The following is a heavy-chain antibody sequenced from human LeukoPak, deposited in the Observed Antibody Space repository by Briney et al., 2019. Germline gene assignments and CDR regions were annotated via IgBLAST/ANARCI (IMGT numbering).Heavy chain of an antibody. CDR2: ISSNGGST. D-gene: IGHD6-25*01. CDR3: AKRIAAGHDAFDI. Sequence: GGSLRLSWSASGFTFSSYAMHWVRQAPGKGLEYVSAISSNGGSTYYADSVKGRFNISRDNSKNTLYLQMNSLRAEDTAVYYCAKRIAAGHDAFDIWGQGTMVTVSS. V-gene: IGHV3-64*04. CDR1: GFTFSSYA. J-gene: IGHJ3*02.